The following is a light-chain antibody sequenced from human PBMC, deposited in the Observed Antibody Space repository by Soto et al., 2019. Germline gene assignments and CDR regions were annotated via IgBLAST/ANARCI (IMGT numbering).Light chain of an antibody. CDR2: AAS. Sequence: EIVLTQSPGTLSLSPGERAALSCRASQSVSSKFLAWYQQKPGQAPRLLVYAASNRATGIPDRFSGSGSGTDFTLTISRLEPEDFAVYYCQQYGSSLTWTFGQGTKVDIK. J-gene: IGKJ1*01. CDR1: QSVSSKF. CDR3: QQYGSSLTWT. V-gene: IGKV3-20*01.